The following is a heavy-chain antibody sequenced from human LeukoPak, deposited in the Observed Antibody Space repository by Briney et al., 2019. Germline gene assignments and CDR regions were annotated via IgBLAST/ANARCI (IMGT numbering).Heavy chain of an antibody. CDR1: GGSISSSSYY. Sequence: PSETLSLTCTVSGGSISSSSYYWGWIRQPPGKGLEWIGSIYYSGSTYYNPSLKSRVTISVDTSKNQFSLKLSSVTAADTAAYYCARLGRYCSSTSCYVGFDYWGQGTLVTVSS. CDR3: ARLGRYCSSTSCYVGFDY. CDR2: IYYSGST. J-gene: IGHJ4*02. V-gene: IGHV4-39*01. D-gene: IGHD2-2*01.